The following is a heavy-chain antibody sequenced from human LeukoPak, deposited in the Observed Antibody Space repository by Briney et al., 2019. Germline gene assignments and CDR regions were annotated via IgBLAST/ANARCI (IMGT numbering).Heavy chain of an antibody. CDR3: ARDEWELDKGFDY. CDR2: ISYDGSNK. V-gene: IGHV3-30*04. D-gene: IGHD1-26*01. Sequence: PGGSLRLSCAAFGFTFSSYAMHWVRQAPGKGLEWVAVISYDGSNKYYADSVKGRFSISRDNSKNTLYLQMNSLRAEDTAVYYCARDEWELDKGFDYWGQGTLVTVSS. J-gene: IGHJ4*02. CDR1: GFTFSSYA.